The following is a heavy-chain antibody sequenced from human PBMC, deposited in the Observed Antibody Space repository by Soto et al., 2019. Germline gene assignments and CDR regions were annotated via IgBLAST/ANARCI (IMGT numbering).Heavy chain of an antibody. D-gene: IGHD2-8*02. CDR3: ARGLLAAGPFDS. Sequence: PGGSLRLSCAASGFTVSSNYMSWVRQAPGKGLEWVSVIYSGGSTYYADSVRGRFTISRDNSKDTLYLQMKSLRAEDTAVYYCARGLLAAGPFDSWGQGTLVTVSS. CDR2: IYSGGST. V-gene: IGHV3-53*01. J-gene: IGHJ4*02. CDR1: GFTVSSNY.